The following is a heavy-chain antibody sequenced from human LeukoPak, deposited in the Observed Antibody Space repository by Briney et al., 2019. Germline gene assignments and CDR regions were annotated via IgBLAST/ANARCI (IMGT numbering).Heavy chain of an antibody. Sequence: ASVKVSCKASGYTFTSYAMNWVRQAPGQGLEWMGWINTNTGNPTYAQGFTGRFVFSLDTSVSTAYLQISSLKAEDTAVYYCARWPHLWGSYLAGDYWGQETLVTVSS. D-gene: IGHD3-16*01. CDR1: GYTFTSYA. J-gene: IGHJ4*02. V-gene: IGHV7-4-1*02. CDR2: INTNTGNP. CDR3: ARWPHLWGSYLAGDY.